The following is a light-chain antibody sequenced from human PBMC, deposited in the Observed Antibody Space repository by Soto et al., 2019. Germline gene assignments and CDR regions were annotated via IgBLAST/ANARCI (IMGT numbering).Light chain of an antibody. Sequence: EILMTQSPATLSVSPGERVTLSCRASQSVRDNLAWYQQKPGQAPRLLIYGASTRATGIPASFSGSGSGAEFTLTISSLQSEDFAVCYCQQYNSWPLTFGQGKRLEI. CDR3: QQYNSWPLT. V-gene: IGKV3-15*01. J-gene: IGKJ5*01. CDR2: GAS. CDR1: QSVRDN.